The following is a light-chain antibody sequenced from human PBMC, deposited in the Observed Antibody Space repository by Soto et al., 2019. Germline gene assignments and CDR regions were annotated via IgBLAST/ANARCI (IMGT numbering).Light chain of an antibody. J-gene: IGKJ1*01. CDR2: GAS. CDR1: QGIRND. V-gene: IGKV1-6*02. Sequence: AIQMTQSPSSLSASVVDRVTMSCRASQGIRNDLGWYQQKPGKPPTLLIYGASALHSGVPARFSGSGSGTDFTLTISNMQREDFATYYCQQTYNLPRTFGQGTKVDI. CDR3: QQTYNLPRT.